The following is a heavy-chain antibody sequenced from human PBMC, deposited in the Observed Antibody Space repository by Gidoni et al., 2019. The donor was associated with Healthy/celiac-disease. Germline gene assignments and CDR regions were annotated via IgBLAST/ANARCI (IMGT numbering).Heavy chain of an antibody. V-gene: IGHV3-30*04. CDR2: ISDDGSNK. CDR3: AREGAYCGGDCYGYYYGMDV. CDR1: GFTFSSYA. J-gene: IGHJ6*02. Sequence: QVQLVESGGGVVQPGRSLRLSCAASGFTFSSYAMHWVRQAPGQGLEWVAVISDDGSNKYYAESGKGRFTIYRDKSKNTLYLQMNSLRAEDTAVYYCAREGAYCGGDCYGYYYGMDVWVQGTTVTVSS. D-gene: IGHD2-21*02.